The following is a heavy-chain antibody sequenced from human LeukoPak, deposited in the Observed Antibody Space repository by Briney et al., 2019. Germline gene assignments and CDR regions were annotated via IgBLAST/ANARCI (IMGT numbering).Heavy chain of an antibody. CDR3: VLITLYVSDYYYGMDV. CDR1: GYTFTSYY. V-gene: IGHV1-2*02. J-gene: IGHJ6*02. CDR2: INPNSGGT. Sequence: GASVRVSCKASGYTFTSYYMHWVRQAPGQGLEWMGWINPNSGGTNYAQKFQGRVTMTRDTSISTAYMELSRLRSDDTAVYSIVLITLYVSDYYYGMDVWGQGTTVTVSS. D-gene: IGHD2-8*01.